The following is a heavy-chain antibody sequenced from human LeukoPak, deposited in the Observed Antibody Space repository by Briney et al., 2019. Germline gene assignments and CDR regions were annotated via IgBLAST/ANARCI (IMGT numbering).Heavy chain of an antibody. Sequence: GRSLRLSCAASGFTFSSYPMHWVRQAPGKGLEWVAVVSKDGNTKYYADSVKGRFTISRDNSKDTVYLQMNSLRTEDTSVYYCARGIQPPKYYGSGSDTFDIWGQGTMVTVSS. CDR1: GFTFSSYP. CDR3: ARGIQPPKYYGSGSDTFDI. J-gene: IGHJ3*02. D-gene: IGHD3-10*01. CDR2: VSKDGNTK. V-gene: IGHV3-30*04.